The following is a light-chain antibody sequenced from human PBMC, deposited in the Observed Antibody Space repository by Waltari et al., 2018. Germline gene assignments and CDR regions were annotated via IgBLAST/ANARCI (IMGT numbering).Light chain of an antibody. Sequence: EVVLTQSPATLSLSPGERATLSCRASQSVRYYLAWYQQKPGQAPRLLIYDASNRATGIPARFSGSGSGTDFTLTISSLEPEDFAVYYCQQRTNWPLTFGGGTKVEI. J-gene: IGKJ4*01. V-gene: IGKV3-11*01. CDR3: QQRTNWPLT. CDR2: DAS. CDR1: QSVRYY.